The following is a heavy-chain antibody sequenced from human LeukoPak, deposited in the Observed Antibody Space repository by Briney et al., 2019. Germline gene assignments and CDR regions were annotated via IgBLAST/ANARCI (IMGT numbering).Heavy chain of an antibody. CDR3: ARGGYAVDY. CDR2: INHSGST. V-gene: IGHV4-34*01. CDR1: GGSFSGYY. J-gene: IGHJ4*02. D-gene: IGHD5-18*01. Sequence: SETLSLTCAVHGGSFSGYYWSWIRQPPGKGMEWIGEINHSGSTNYNPSLKSRVTISVDTSKNQFSLKLSSVTAADTAVYYCARGGYAVDYWGQGTLVTVSS.